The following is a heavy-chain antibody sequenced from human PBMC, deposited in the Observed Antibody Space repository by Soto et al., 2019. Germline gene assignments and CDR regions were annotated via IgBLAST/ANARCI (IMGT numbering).Heavy chain of an antibody. V-gene: IGHV1-69*06. CDR2: IIPIFGTA. CDR1: GGTFSSYA. CDR3: AREGRTYYDFWSGYGMDV. J-gene: IGHJ6*02. Sequence: QVQLVQSGAEVKKPGSSVKVSCKASGGTFSSYAISWVRQAPGQGLEWMGGIIPIFGTANYAQKFQGRVTITAEKSTSTAYVELSSLRSEDTAVYYCAREGRTYYDFWSGYGMDVWGQGTTVTVS. D-gene: IGHD3-3*01.